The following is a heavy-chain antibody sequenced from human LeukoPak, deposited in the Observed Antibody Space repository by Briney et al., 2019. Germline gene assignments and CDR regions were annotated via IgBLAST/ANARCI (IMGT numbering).Heavy chain of an antibody. V-gene: IGHV3-15*01. D-gene: IGHD3-22*01. J-gene: IGHJ4*02. CDR3: TTDRGGYYYSYFDY. Sequence: PGGSLRLSCAASGVTFSNAWMSWVRQAPGKGLEWVGRIKSKTDGGTTDYAAPVKGRFTISRDDSKNTLYLQMNSLKTEDTAVYYCTTDRGGYYYSYFDYWGQGTLVTVSS. CDR1: GVTFSNAW. CDR2: IKSKTDGGTT.